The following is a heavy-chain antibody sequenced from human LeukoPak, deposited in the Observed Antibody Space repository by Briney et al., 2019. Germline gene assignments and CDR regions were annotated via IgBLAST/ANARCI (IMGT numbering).Heavy chain of an antibody. J-gene: IGHJ5*02. Sequence: TVNVSSEPSVGTLSIYATSCVPHAPGQGLGCMVGIIPIFGAANYAQTFQGRVTITADKSTSTAYMELSSLRSEDTAVYYCARYSGYDYLRWFDPWGQGTLVTVSS. CDR2: IIPIFGAA. CDR1: VGTLSIYA. CDR3: ARYSGYDYLRWFDP. D-gene: IGHD5-12*01. V-gene: IGHV1-69*06.